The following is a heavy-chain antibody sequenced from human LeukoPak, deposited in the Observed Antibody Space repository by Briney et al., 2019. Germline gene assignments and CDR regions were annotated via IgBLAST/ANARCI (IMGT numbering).Heavy chain of an antibody. V-gene: IGHV4-61*02. CDR1: GGSISSDNSY. Sequence: SETLSLTCVVSGGSISSDNSYWSWIRQPAGKGLEWIGRIYTSGSTNYNPSLKSRVTISVDTSKNQFSLRLSSVTAADTAVYYCARDGHYDSSGYFFGYWGQGTLVTVSS. CDR2: IYTSGST. J-gene: IGHJ4*02. CDR3: ARDGHYDSSGYFFGY. D-gene: IGHD3-22*01.